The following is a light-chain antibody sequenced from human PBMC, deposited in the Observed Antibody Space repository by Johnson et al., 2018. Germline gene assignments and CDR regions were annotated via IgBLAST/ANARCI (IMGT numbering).Light chain of an antibody. J-gene: IGLJ1*01. Sequence: QSVLTQPPSVSAAPGQKVTISCSGSSSNIGNNYVSWYQQLPGTAPKLLIYENNKRPSGIPDRCSGSKSGPSATLGITGLQTGDEADYDCGTWDSSLSAGNVFGTGTKVTVL. V-gene: IGLV1-51*02. CDR3: GTWDSSLSAGNV. CDR1: SSNIGNNY. CDR2: ENN.